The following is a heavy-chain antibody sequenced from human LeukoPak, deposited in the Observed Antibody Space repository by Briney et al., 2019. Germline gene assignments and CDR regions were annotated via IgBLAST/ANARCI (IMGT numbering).Heavy chain of an antibody. CDR2: INQGGSEK. CDR1: GFTFSSHW. CDR3: AELGITMIGGV. V-gene: IGHV3-7*01. Sequence: GGSLRLSCAASGFTFSSHWMSWVRQAPGRGLEGGANINQGGSEKYYVDSVKGRFTISRDNAENSLYLQMNSLRAEDTAVYYCAELGITMIGGVWGKGTTVTISS. J-gene: IGHJ6*04. D-gene: IGHD3-10*02.